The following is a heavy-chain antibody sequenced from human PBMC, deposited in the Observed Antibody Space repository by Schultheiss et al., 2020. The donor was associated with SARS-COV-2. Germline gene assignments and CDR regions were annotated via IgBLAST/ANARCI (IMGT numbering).Heavy chain of an antibody. CDR3: ARDQGLLWFGEDAFDI. Sequence: SETLSLTCTVSGGSFSGYYWSWIRQPPGKGLEWIGEIYHSGSTNYNPSLQSRVSISVDKSKNQFSLKLNSVTAADTAVYYCARDQGLLWFGEDAFDIWGQGTMVTVSS. V-gene: IGHV4-34*01. D-gene: IGHD3-10*01. J-gene: IGHJ3*02. CDR2: IYHSGST. CDR1: GGSFSGYY.